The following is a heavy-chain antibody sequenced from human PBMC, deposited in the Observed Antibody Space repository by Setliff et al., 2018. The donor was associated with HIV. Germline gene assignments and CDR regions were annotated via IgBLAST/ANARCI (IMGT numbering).Heavy chain of an antibody. CDR3: ARLWGSAQAFDI. V-gene: IGHV4-61*09. CDR2: IYTSGGT. D-gene: IGHD7-27*01. J-gene: IGHJ3*02. Sequence: PSETLSLTCTVSGGSISSGSYYWSWIRQPAGKGLEWIGHIYTSGGTKYNPSLKSRVTMSIDTSKNQFSLKLSSLTAADTAVYYCARLWGSAQAFDIWGQGTMVTVSS. CDR1: GGSISSGSYY.